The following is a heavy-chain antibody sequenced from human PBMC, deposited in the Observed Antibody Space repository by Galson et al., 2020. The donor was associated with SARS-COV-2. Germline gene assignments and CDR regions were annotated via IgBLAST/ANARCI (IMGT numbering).Heavy chain of an antibody. D-gene: IGHD3-3*01. CDR1: GGSISSGGYY. J-gene: IGHJ3*01. V-gene: IGHV4-31*03. CDR2: IYYSGST. CDR3: ARGEGITIFGVVIIGAFDC. Sequence: SETLSLTCTVSGGSISSGGYYWSWIRQHPGKGLEWIGYIYYSGSTYYNPSLKSRVTISVDTSKNQFSLKLSSVTAADTAVYYCARGEGITIFGVVIIGAFDCWGQGTMVTVSS.